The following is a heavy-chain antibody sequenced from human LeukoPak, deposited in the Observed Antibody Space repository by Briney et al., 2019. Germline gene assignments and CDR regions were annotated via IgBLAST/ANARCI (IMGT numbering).Heavy chain of an antibody. Sequence: GGSLRLSCAASGFTFSGYWMHWVRQAPGKGLVWVSRINSDGSSTNYADSVKGRFTISRDNAKNTLYLQMNTLRAEDTAVYYCARGGTYSSGLPGSWGQGTLLTVSS. V-gene: IGHV3-74*01. CDR1: GFTFSGYW. CDR3: ARGGTYSSGLPGS. D-gene: IGHD5-18*01. CDR2: INSDGSST. J-gene: IGHJ5*02.